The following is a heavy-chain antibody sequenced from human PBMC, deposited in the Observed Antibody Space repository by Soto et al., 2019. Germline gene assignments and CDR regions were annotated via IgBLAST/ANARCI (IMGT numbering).Heavy chain of an antibody. J-gene: IGHJ4*02. CDR1: GSRFSSYS. CDR3: ATMNGYFEY. CDR2: ITATGDRT. Sequence: GGSLRLSCADSGSRFSSYSMSWVRQTPGKGLEWVAAITATGDRTYYADSVTGRFTTSRDNSKKTHYLQMTSLRAEDTAMYYCATMNGYFEYWGQGTPVTVSS. D-gene: IGHD3-22*01. V-gene: IGHV3-23*01.